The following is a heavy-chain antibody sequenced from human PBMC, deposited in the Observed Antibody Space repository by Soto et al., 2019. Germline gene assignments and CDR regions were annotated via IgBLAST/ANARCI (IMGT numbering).Heavy chain of an antibody. J-gene: IGHJ6*02. Sequence: SEPLSLTCTVSGGSISIGGYYWSWMRQHPGKGLELIGYIYYSVSTYYNPSLKSRVTISVDTSKNQFSLKLSSVTAADTAVYYCARDGYCSGGSCYWGYYYGMDVWGQGTTVTVSS. CDR2: IYYSVST. CDR1: GGSISIGGYY. D-gene: IGHD2-15*01. CDR3: ARDGYCSGGSCYWGYYYGMDV. V-gene: IGHV4-31*03.